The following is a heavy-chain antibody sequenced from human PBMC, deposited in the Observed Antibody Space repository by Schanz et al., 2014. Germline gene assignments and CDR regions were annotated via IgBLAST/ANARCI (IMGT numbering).Heavy chain of an antibody. V-gene: IGHV1-2*02. D-gene: IGHD6-13*01. J-gene: IGHJ4*02. Sequence: QVQLVQSGAEVKKPGASVKVSCKASGYTFSDYYIHWVRQAPGQGLEWMGWISPYNGNTNYAQKLQGRVTMTRDTSTSTVYMELSSLRSEDTAVYYCARDGVDAAAGGNYWGQGTLVTVSS. CDR2: ISPYNGNT. CDR3: ARDGVDAAAGGNY. CDR1: GYTFSDYY.